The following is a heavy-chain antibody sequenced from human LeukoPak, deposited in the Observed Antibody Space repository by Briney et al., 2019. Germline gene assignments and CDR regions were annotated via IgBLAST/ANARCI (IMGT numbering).Heavy chain of an antibody. CDR1: GFTFSSYW. Sequence: GGSLRLSCAASGFTFSSYWMSWVCQASGKGLEWVANIKQDGSEKYYVDSVKGRFTISRDNAKNSLYLQMNSLRAEDTAVYYCAGGVAGRFDYWGQGTLVTVSS. CDR2: IKQDGSEK. J-gene: IGHJ4*02. CDR3: AGGVAGRFDY. D-gene: IGHD6-19*01. V-gene: IGHV3-7*01.